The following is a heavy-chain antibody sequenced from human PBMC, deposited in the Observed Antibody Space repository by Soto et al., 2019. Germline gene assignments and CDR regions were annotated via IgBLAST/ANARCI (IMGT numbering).Heavy chain of an antibody. Sequence: QGQLVQSGAEEKKPGASVKVSCKASGYTFTGYAMHWVRQAPGQRLEWMGWINAGNGNTKYSQKFQGRVTITRDTSAITAYMELSSLRSEDTAVYSCARSAVSPFGGLIGPFDYWGQGNLVTVSS. CDR1: GYTFTGYA. V-gene: IGHV1-3*05. J-gene: IGHJ4*02. CDR3: ARSAVSPFGGLIGPFDY. D-gene: IGHD3-16*02. CDR2: INAGNGNT.